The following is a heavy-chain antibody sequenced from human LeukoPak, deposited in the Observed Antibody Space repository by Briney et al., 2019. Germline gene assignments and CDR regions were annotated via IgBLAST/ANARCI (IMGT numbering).Heavy chain of an antibody. D-gene: IGHD3-3*01. CDR3: ARHGGTYYDFWSGYSFLGYYMDV. J-gene: IGHJ6*03. CDR2: IYYSGST. Sequence: SETLSLTCNVSGGSTSNSLYYWGWIRQPPGKGLEWIGSIYYSGSTYSNPSLKSRVTISVDTSKNQFSLKLSSVTAADTAVYYCARHGGTYYDFWSGYSFLGYYMDVWGKGTTVTVSS. CDR1: GGSTSNSLYY. V-gene: IGHV4-39*01.